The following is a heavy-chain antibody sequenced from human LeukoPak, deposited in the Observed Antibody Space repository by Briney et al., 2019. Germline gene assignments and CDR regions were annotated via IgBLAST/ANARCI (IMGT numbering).Heavy chain of an antibody. CDR2: ISGSGDTT. J-gene: IGHJ4*02. CDR3: ERSPGGWFFDF. CDR1: DFTFSSYA. D-gene: IGHD6-19*01. Sequence: GGSLRLSCAASDFTFSSYAMNWVRQAPGKGLEWVSLISGSGDTTHYADSVKGRFSISRDNSENTLYLQMNSLRAEDTALYYCERSPGGWFFDFWGQGALVIVSS. V-gene: IGHV3-23*01.